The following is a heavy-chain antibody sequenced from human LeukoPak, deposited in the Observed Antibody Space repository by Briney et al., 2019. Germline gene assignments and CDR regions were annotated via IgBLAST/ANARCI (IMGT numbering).Heavy chain of an antibody. J-gene: IGHJ4*02. D-gene: IGHD3-22*01. CDR3: ARDQMGFYYDSSGYVELFDY. Sequence: ASVKVSCKASGYTFTGYGISWVRQAPGQGLEWMGWISAYNGNTNYAQKLQGRVTMTTDTSTSTAYMELRSLRSDDTAVYYCARDQMGFYYDSSGYVELFDYWGQGTLVTVSS. CDR2: ISAYNGNT. CDR1: GYTFTGYG. V-gene: IGHV1-18*01.